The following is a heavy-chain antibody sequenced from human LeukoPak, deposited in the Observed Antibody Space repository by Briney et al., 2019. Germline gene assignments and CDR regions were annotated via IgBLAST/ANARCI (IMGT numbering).Heavy chain of an antibody. D-gene: IGHD6-19*01. V-gene: IGHV1-46*01. CDR3: ARVRELWYGSSGCLDS. CDR2: NNPSSGTT. J-gene: IGHJ4*02. CDR1: GYAFTSYY. Sequence: ASVKVSCKASGYAFTSYYMHWVRQAPGQGLEWMGINNPSSGTTSYAQKFQGRVTMTRDTSTSTDYMELSSLTTSGTVAYYCARVRELWYGSSGCLDSWGEGTLVTVSS.